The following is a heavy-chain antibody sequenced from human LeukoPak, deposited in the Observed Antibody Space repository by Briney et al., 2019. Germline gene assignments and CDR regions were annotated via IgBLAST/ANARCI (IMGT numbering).Heavy chain of an antibody. CDR3: ARPYYYDSRIDP. CDR1: GGSISSGDYY. V-gene: IGHV4-30-4*01. Sequence: PSETLSLTCSVSGGSISSGDYYWSWIRQPPGKGLEWIAYMYYSGSTYYNPSLKSRVTMSADTSKNQLSLKLSSVTAADTAVYYCARPYYYDSRIDPWGQGILVTVSS. D-gene: IGHD3-22*01. J-gene: IGHJ5*02. CDR2: MYYSGST.